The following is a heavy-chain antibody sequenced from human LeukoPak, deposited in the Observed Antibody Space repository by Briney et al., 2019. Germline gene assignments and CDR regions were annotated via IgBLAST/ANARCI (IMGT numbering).Heavy chain of an antibody. CDR2: ISSSSSYI. CDR1: GFTFSSYS. V-gene: IGHV3-21*01. CDR3: ARDHGYCSGGSCYYYGMDV. J-gene: IGHJ6*02. D-gene: IGHD2-15*01. Sequence: GGSLRLSCAASGFTFSSYSMNWVRQAPGKGLEWVSSISSSSSYIYYADSVKGRFTISRDNAKNSLYLQVSSLRAEDTAVYYCARDHGYCSGGSCYYYGMDVWGQGTTVTVSS.